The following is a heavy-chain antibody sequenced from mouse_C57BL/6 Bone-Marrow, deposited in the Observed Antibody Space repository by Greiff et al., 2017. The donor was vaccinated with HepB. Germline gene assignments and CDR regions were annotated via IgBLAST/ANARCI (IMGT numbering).Heavy chain of an antibody. V-gene: IGHV1-69*01. Sequence: VKLQQPGAELVMPGASVKLSCKASGYTFTSYWMHWVKQRPGQGLEWIGEIDPSDSYTNYNQKFKGKSTLTVDKSSSTAYMQLSSLTSEDSAVYYCARSRYYSDYWGQGTTLTVSS. D-gene: IGHD2-12*01. CDR2: IDPSDSYT. CDR3: ARSRYYSDY. J-gene: IGHJ2*01. CDR1: GYTFTSYW.